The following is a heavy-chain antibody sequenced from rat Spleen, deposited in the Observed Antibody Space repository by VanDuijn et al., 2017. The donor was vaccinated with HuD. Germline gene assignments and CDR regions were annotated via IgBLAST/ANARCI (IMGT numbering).Heavy chain of an antibody. CDR2: ISYDGSST. CDR3: ARLGLGAGVMDA. Sequence: EVQLVESGGGLVQPGRSLKLSCAASGFTFSNYGMAWVRQAPTKGLEWVATISYDGSSTYYRDSVKGRFTISRDNAKSTLYLQMDSLRSEDTATYYCARLGLGAGVMDAWGQGASVTVSS. D-gene: IGHD5-1*01. V-gene: IGHV5-29*01. J-gene: IGHJ4*01. CDR1: GFTFSNYG.